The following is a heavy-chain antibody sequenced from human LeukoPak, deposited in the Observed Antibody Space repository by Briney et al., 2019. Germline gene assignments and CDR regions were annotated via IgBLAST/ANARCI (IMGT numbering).Heavy chain of an antibody. V-gene: IGHV4-30-2*01. Sequence: KTSETLSLTCAVSGGSISSGGYPWSWIRQPPGKGLEWIGYIYHSGSTYYNPSLKSRVTISVDRSKNQFSLKLSSVTAADTAVYYCATLSNYANWFDPWGQGTLVTVSS. CDR1: GGSISSGGYP. D-gene: IGHD4-4*01. CDR2: IYHSGST. CDR3: ATLSNYANWFDP. J-gene: IGHJ5*02.